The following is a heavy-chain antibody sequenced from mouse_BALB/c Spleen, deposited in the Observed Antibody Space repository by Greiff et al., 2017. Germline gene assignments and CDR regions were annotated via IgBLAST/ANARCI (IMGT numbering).Heavy chain of an antibody. V-gene: IGHV3-8*02. Sequence: EVQLVESGPSLVKPSQTLSLTCSVTGDSITSGYWNWIRKFPGNKLEYMGYISYSGSTYYNPSLKSRISITRDTSKNQYYLQLNSVTTEDTATYYCARFSLTTVVDWYFDVWGAGTTVTVSS. D-gene: IGHD1-1*01. CDR3: ARFSLTTVVDWYFDV. CDR1: GDSITSGY. J-gene: IGHJ1*01. CDR2: ISYSGST.